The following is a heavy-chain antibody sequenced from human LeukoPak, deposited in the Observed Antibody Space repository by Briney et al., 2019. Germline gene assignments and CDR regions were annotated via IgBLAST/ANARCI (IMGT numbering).Heavy chain of an antibody. D-gene: IGHD4-17*01. V-gene: IGHV3-53*01. J-gene: IGHJ4*02. CDR1: GFTVSSNY. Sequence: GGSLRLSCAASGFTVSSNYMSWVRQAPGKGLEWASVIYSGGSTYYADSVKGRFTISRDNSKNTLYLQMNSLRAEDTAVYYCARDSGDYGDSYFDYWGQGTLVTVSS. CDR2: IYSGGST. CDR3: ARDSGDYGDSYFDY.